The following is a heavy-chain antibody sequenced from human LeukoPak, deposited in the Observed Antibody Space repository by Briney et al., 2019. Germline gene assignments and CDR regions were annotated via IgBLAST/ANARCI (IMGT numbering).Heavy chain of an antibody. V-gene: IGHV3-48*02. CDR2: ISSSSSTI. J-gene: IGHJ3*02. Sequence: GGSLRLSCAASGFTFSSYSMNWVRQAPGKGLEWVSYISSSSSTIYYADSVKGRFTISRDNAKNSLYLQMNSLRDEDTAVYYCAREFPDYYDSSGYYGAFDIWGQGTMVTVSS. D-gene: IGHD3-22*01. CDR3: AREFPDYYDSSGYYGAFDI. CDR1: GFTFSSYS.